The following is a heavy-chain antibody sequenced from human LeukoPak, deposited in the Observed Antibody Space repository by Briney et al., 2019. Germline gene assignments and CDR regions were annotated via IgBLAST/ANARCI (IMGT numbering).Heavy chain of an antibody. CDR3: ARVMSGDPNAFDY. D-gene: IGHD2-21*02. Sequence: SETLSLTCTVSGGSISSYYWSWIRQPPGKGLEWIGYIYYSGSTNYNPSLKSRVTISVDTSKNQLSLKLSSVTAADTAVYYCARVMSGDPNAFDYWGQGTLVTVSS. V-gene: IGHV4-59*01. CDR1: GGSISSYY. J-gene: IGHJ4*02. CDR2: IYYSGST.